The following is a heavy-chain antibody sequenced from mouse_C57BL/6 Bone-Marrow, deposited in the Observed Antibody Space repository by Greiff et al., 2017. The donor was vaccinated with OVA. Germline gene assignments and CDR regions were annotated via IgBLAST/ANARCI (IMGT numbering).Heavy chain of an antibody. V-gene: IGHV1-81*01. CDR2: IYPRSGNT. CDR3: ARNGDGYSAWFAY. Sequence: QVQLQQSGAELARPGASVKLSCKASGYTFTSYGISWVKQRTGQGLEWIGEIYPRSGNTYYNEKFKGKATLTADKSSSTAYMELRSLTSEDSAVYFCARNGDGYSAWFAYWGQGTLVTVSA. D-gene: IGHD2-3*01. J-gene: IGHJ3*01. CDR1: GYTFTSYG.